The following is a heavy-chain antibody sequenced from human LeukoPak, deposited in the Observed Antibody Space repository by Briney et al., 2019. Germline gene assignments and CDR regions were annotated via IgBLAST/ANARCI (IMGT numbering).Heavy chain of an antibody. J-gene: IGHJ4*02. CDR3: PKEADTAIVK. D-gene: IGHD5-18*01. CDR2: ISSSSSYI. V-gene: IGHV3-21*01. CDR1: GFTFSSYS. Sequence: GGSLRLSCAASGFTFSSYSMNWVRQAPGKGLEWVSSISSSSSYIYYADSVKGRFTISRDNSKNTLYLHMNSLRAEDTALYYCPKEADTAIVKWGQGTLVTVSS.